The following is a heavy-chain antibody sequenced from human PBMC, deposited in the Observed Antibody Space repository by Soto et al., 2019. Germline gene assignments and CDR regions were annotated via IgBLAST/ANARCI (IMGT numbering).Heavy chain of an antibody. J-gene: IGHJ5*02. CDR1: GGSFSGYY. CDR2: FYYTGNT. V-gene: IGHV4-34*01. CDR3: ARALMKNRAYNWFDP. Sequence: SETLSLTCAVYGGSFSGYYWSWIRQPPGKGLEWIGSFYYTGNTNYNPSLKSRVTISVDTSKNQFSLKLSSVTAADTAVYYCARALMKNRAYNWFDPWGQGTLVTVSS.